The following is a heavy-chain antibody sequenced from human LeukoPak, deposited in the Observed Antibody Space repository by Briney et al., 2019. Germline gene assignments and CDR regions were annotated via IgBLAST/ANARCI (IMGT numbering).Heavy chain of an antibody. CDR3: ARDRGDYMDV. CDR2: INHSGST. Sequence: SETLSLTCAVYGESFSDYYWSWIRQPPGKGLEWIGEINHSGSTNYSPSLKSRVTISVNTSKNQFSLKLSSVTAADTAVYYCARDRGDYMDVWGKGTTVTISS. V-gene: IGHV4-34*01. D-gene: IGHD4-17*01. J-gene: IGHJ6*03. CDR1: GESFSDYY.